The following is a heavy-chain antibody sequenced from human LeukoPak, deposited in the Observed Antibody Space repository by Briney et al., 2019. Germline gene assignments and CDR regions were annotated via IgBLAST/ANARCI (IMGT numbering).Heavy chain of an antibody. CDR1: GFTFSTYA. V-gene: IGHV3-30*04. J-gene: IGHJ3*02. D-gene: IGHD3-10*01. CDR2: VLSDGRKK. CDR3: VRTALQYFDSGSYSLDTFDI. Sequence: PGGSLRLSCAASGFTFSTYAMHWVRQAPGKGLEWVAVVLSDGRKKYYAESVKGRFTISRDNSKNTLYLQMNRLRAEDTAVDYCVRTALQYFDSGSYSLDTFDIWGQGTMVTVSS.